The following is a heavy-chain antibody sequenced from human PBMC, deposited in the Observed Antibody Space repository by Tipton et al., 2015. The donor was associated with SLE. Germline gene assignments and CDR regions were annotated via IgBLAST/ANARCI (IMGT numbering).Heavy chain of an antibody. Sequence: TLSLTCAVYGGSFSGYYWGWIRQPPGKGLEWIGSIYYSGSTYYNPSLKSRVTISVDTSKNQFSLKLSSVTAADTAVYYCARKGYCSSTSCLAWFDPWGQGTLVTVSS. J-gene: IGHJ5*02. CDR3: ARKGYCSSTSCLAWFDP. D-gene: IGHD2-2*01. CDR1: GGSFSGYY. CDR2: IYYSGST. V-gene: IGHV4-34*01.